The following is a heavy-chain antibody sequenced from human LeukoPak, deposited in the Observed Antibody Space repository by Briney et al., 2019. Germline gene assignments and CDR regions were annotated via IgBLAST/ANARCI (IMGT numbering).Heavy chain of an antibody. J-gene: IGHJ5*02. CDR1: GGSISSHY. CDR3: AREDYGDYINWFDP. Sequence: PSETLSLTCTVSGGSISSHYWSWIRQPPGKGLEWIGYIYYSGSTNYNPSLKSRVTISVDTSKNQFSLKLSSVTAADTAVYYCAREDYGDYINWFDPWGQGTLVTVSS. D-gene: IGHD4-17*01. CDR2: IYYSGST. V-gene: IGHV4-59*11.